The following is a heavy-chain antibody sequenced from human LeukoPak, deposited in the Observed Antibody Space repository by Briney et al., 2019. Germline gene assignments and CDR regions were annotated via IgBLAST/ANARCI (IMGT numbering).Heavy chain of an antibody. CDR2: ISYDGSNK. V-gene: IGHV3-30-3*01. CDR3: ASGYSLPTYDAFDI. Sequence: PGRSLRLSCAASGFTFSSYAMHWVRQAPGKGLEWVAVISYDGSNKYYADSVKGRFTISRDNSKNTLYLQMNSLRAEDTAVYYCASGYSLPTYDAFDIWGQGTMVTVSS. J-gene: IGHJ3*02. D-gene: IGHD5-18*01. CDR1: GFTFSSYA.